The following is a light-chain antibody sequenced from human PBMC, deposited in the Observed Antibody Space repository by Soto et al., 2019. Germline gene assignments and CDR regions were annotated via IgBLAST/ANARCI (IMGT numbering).Light chain of an antibody. CDR1: QNIDHW. V-gene: IGKV1-5*03. J-gene: IGKJ1*01. CDR2: KAS. Sequence: DIQMTQSPSTLSASVGDRATITCRASQNIDHWLAWHQQKPGKAPKLLISKASNLESGVPSRFSGSGSGTEFTLTISSMQPDDFATFYCQQYNGYSRTFGQGTKVEIK. CDR3: QQYNGYSRT.